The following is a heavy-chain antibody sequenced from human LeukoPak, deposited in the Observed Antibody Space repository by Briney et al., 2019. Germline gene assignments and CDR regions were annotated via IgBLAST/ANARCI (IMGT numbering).Heavy chain of an antibody. V-gene: IGHV3-23*01. CDR1: GFTFSSYA. J-gene: IGHJ4*02. D-gene: IGHD2-2*01. CDR3: AKVVVPAVNNFPFDY. CDR2: ISGSGGST. Sequence: PGGSLRLSCAASGFTFSSYAMSWVRQAPGKGLEWVSAISGSGGSTYYADFVKGRFTISRDNSKNTLYLQMNSLRAEDTAVYYCAKVVVPAVNNFPFDYWGQGTLVTVSS.